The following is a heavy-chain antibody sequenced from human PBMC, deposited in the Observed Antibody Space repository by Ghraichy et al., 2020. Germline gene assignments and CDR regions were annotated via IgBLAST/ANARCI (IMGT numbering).Heavy chain of an antibody. D-gene: IGHD5-18*01. CDR3: ARASPAYSYGLAFDI. V-gene: IGHV4-34*01. J-gene: IGHJ3*02. CDR1: GGSFSGYY. CDR2: INHGGST. Sequence: SETLSLTCAVYGGSFSGYYWSWIRQPPGKGLEWIGEINHGGSTNYNPSLKSRVTISVDTSKNQFSLKLSSVTAADTAVYYCARASPAYSYGLAFDIWGQGTMVTVSS.